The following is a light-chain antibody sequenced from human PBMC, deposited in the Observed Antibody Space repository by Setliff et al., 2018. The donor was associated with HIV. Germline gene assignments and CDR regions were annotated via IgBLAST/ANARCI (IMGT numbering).Light chain of an antibody. J-gene: IGLJ3*02. CDR1: SSDVGGYNY. V-gene: IGLV2-23*02. CDR3: CSYAGTSWV. CDR2: DVS. Sequence: VLTQPASVSGSPGQSITISCTGTSSDVGGYNYVSWYQQHPGKAPKVMIYDVSKRPSGISNRFSGSKSGNTASLTISGLQAEDETDYYCCSYAGTSWVFGGGTKVTVL.